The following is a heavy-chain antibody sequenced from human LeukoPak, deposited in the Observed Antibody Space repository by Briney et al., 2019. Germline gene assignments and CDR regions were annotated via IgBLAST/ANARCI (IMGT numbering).Heavy chain of an antibody. D-gene: IGHD4/OR15-4a*01. V-gene: IGHV3-30*04. CDR3: ARGASPTISSIGDY. CDR1: GFTFSSYA. CDR2: ISYDGSNK. Sequence: GGSLRLSCAASGFTFSSYAMHWVRQAPGKGLEWVAVISYDGSNKYYADSVKGRFTISRDNSKNTLYLQMNSLRAEDTAVYYCARGASPTISSIGDYWGQGTLVTVSS. J-gene: IGHJ4*02.